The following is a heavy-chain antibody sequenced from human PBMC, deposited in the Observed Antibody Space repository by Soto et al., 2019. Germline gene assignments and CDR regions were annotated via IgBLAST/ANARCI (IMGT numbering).Heavy chain of an antibody. J-gene: IGHJ4*01. CDR1: EFAFYYYN. D-gene: IGHD4-4*01. Sequence: PGRSLRLSCSASEFAFYYYNMHWVRQAPGKGLEWVSSISRRGIDIHLTDSVKGRFTISRANAKTSPSLQIDSLRPEDTAINYCARDGVTNYSYYYFDVRGHGAPVTVSS. V-gene: IGHV3-21*04. CDR2: ISRRGIDI. CDR3: ARDGVTNYSYYYFDV.